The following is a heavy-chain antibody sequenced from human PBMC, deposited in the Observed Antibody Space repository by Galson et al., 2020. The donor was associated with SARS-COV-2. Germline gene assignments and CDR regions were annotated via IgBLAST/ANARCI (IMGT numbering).Heavy chain of an antibody. D-gene: IGHD6-13*01. V-gene: IGHV4-31*03. J-gene: IGHJ4*02. CDR1: GGSISSGGYY. Sequence: ASETLSLTRTVSGGSISSGGYYWSWIRQHPGKGLEWIGYIYYSGSTYYNPSLTSRVTISVDTSKNQFSLKLSSVTAADTAVYYCARVRAAGTWYFDYWGQGTLVTVSS. CDR3: ARVRAAGTWYFDY. CDR2: IYYSGST.